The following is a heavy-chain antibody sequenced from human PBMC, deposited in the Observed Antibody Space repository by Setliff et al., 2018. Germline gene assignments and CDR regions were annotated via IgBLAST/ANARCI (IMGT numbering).Heavy chain of an antibody. V-gene: IGHV4-59*01. Sequence: SETLSLTCNVSGGSISSYSWSWIRQAPGKGLEWIGYLYYSGNTNYNPSLKSRVTISVDTSKNQFSLKLSSVTAADTAVYFCARHKSNGSGSYPSLYMDVWGKGIMVTVSS. D-gene: IGHD3-10*01. CDR2: LYYSGNT. CDR1: GGSISSYS. CDR3: ARHKSNGSGSYPSLYMDV. J-gene: IGHJ6*03.